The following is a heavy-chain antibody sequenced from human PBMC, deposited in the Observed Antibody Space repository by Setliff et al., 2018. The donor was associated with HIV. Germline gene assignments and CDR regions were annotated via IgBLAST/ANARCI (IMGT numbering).Heavy chain of an antibody. CDR1: GDSVNDRSYF. CDR3: ARGNFNY. V-gene: IGHV4-61*05. CDR2: IYYSGST. Sequence: SETLSLTCTVSGDSVNDRSYFWGWIRQPPGKGLEWIGYIYYSGSTNYNPSLKSRVTISIDTSTNQFSLKLSSVTAADTAVYYCARGNFNYWGQGTLVTVSS. J-gene: IGHJ4*02. D-gene: IGHD3-16*01.